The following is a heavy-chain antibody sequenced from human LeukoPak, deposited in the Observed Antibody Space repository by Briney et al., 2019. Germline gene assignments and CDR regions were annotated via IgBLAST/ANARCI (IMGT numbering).Heavy chain of an antibody. Sequence: GGSLRLSCAASGFTFSRNPMHWVRQAPGKGLEWVAFISYAGSNRYYAASVKGRFTISRDNSKNTLFLQMNSLRAEDSAVYYCARVPEDDYDDYAVDYWGQGTLVTVSS. CDR1: GFTFSRNP. D-gene: IGHD4-17*01. J-gene: IGHJ4*02. CDR3: ARVPEDDYDDYAVDY. V-gene: IGHV3-30*04. CDR2: ISYAGSNR.